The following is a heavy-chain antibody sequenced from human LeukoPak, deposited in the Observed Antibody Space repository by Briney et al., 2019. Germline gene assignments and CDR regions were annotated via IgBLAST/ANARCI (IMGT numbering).Heavy chain of an antibody. J-gene: IGHJ6*03. Sequence: GGSLRLSCAASGFTFSSYAMHWVRQAPGKGLEYVSAISSNGGSTYYANSVKGRFTISRGNSKNTLYLQMGSLRAEDMAVYYCARDFSGIAAAGTSGYMDVWGKGTTVTVSS. D-gene: IGHD6-13*01. CDR3: ARDFSGIAAAGTSGYMDV. CDR2: ISSNGGST. V-gene: IGHV3-64*01. CDR1: GFTFSSYA.